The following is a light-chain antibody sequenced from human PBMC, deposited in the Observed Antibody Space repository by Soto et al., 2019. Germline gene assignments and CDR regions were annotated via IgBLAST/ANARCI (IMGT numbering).Light chain of an antibody. J-gene: IGKJ3*01. CDR3: HQFGRSPIFT. CDR1: QTVNSNY. V-gene: IGKV3-20*01. Sequence: EIVLAQSPGTLPLSPGDRATLSCRASQTVNSNYLSWYQQRPGQAPRPLIYGSSIRAAGIPDRFSGSGSATDFTLTISRLEPEDFAVYHCHQFGRSPIFTFGPGTTVDIK. CDR2: GSS.